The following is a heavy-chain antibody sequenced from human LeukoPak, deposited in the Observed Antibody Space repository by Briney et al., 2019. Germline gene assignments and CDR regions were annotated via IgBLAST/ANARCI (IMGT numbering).Heavy chain of an antibody. D-gene: IGHD3-10*01. J-gene: IGHJ4*02. CDR3: ARDLSGSYPDFDY. CDR2: ISSSSSYI. V-gene: IGHV3-21*01. Sequence: GGSLRLSCAASGFTFSSYSMNWVRQAPGKGLEWVSSISSSSSYIYYADSVKGRFTISRDNAKNPLYLQMNSLRAEDTAVYYCARDLSGSYPDFDYWGQGTLVTVSS. CDR1: GFTFSSYS.